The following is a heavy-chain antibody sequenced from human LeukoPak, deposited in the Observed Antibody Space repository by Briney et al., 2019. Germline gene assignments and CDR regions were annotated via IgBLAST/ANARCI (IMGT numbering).Heavy chain of an antibody. CDR3: ARDGYSGYDSWDDAFDI. Sequence: GGSLRLSCAASGFTFSSYWMHWVRQAPGKGLVWVSRINSDGSSTSYADSVKGRFTISRDNSKNTLYLQMNSLGAEDTAAYYCARDGYSGYDSWDDAFDIWGQGTMVTVSS. D-gene: IGHD5-12*01. J-gene: IGHJ3*02. V-gene: IGHV3-74*01. CDR1: GFTFSSYW. CDR2: INSDGSST.